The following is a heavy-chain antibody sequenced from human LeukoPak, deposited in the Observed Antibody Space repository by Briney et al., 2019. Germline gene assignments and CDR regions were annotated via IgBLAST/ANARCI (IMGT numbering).Heavy chain of an antibody. CDR2: IYYSGST. D-gene: IGHD1-26*01. J-gene: IGHJ5*02. Sequence: SETLSLTCTVSGGSISSSSYYWGWIRQPPGKGREWIGSIYYSGSTYYNPSLKSRVTISVDTSKNQFSQKLSSVTAADTAVYYCARQGSGKAQNWFDPWGQGTLVTVSS. CDR3: ARQGSGKAQNWFDP. CDR1: GGSISSSSYY. V-gene: IGHV4-39*01.